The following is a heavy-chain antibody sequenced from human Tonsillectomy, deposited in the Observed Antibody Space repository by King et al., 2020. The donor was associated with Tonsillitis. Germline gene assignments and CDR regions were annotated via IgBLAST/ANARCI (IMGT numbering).Heavy chain of an antibody. CDR1: GFTFSNYA. CDR2: IWYDGSNK. D-gene: IGHD3-3*01. J-gene: IGHJ6*02. CDR3: ARVQDDFWGGYYTGTDYYYYGMDV. V-gene: IGHV3-33*01. Sequence: VQLVESGGGVVQPGRSLRLSCAASGFTFSNYAMHWVRQAPGKGLEWVAVIWYDGSNKYYADSVKGRFTISRDNSKNTLFLQMNSLRAEDTAVYYCARVQDDFWGGYYTGTDYYYYGMDVWGQGTTVTVSS.